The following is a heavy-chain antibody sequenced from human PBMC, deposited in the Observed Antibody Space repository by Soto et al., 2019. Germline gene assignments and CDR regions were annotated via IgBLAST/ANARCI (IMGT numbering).Heavy chain of an antibody. V-gene: IGHV4-39*01. CDR2: IYYSGST. J-gene: IGHJ3*02. Sequence: SETLSLTCTVSGGSISSSSYYWGWIRQPPGKGLEWIGSIYYSGSTYYNPSLKSRVTNSVDTSKNQFSLKLSSVTAADTAVYYCARAVDSYGYLRGAFDIWGQGTMVTVSS. CDR1: GGSISSSSYY. D-gene: IGHD5-18*01. CDR3: ARAVDSYGYLRGAFDI.